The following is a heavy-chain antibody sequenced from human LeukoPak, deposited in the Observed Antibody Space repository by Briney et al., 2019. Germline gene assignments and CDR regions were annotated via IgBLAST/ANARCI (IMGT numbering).Heavy chain of an antibody. J-gene: IGHJ4*02. D-gene: IGHD3-22*01. V-gene: IGHV3-48*02. CDR1: GFSFRTYS. Sequence: GGSLRLSCAASGFSFRTYSMNWVRQAPGKGLEWVSYIRSSGSTIYYADSVKGRFTISRDNAKNSLYLQMNSLRDEDTAVYYCARDPAHSSGPFDCWGQGTLVTVSS. CDR3: ARDPAHSSGPFDC. CDR2: IRSSGSTI.